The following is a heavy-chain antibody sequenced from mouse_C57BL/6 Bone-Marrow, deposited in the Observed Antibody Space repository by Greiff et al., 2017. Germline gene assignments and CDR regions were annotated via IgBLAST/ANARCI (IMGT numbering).Heavy chain of an antibody. CDR2: IYPGNSDT. J-gene: IGHJ4*01. CDR1: GYTFTSYW. V-gene: IGHV1-5*01. Sequence: EVQLQQSGTVLARPGASVKMSCKTSGYTFTSYWMHWVKQRPGQGLEWIGAIYPGNSDTSYNQKFKGKAKLTAVTSASTAYMELSSLTNEDSAVYYCTREKVYYDYDDYAMDYWGQGTSVTVSS. CDR3: TREKVYYDYDDYAMDY. D-gene: IGHD2-4*01.